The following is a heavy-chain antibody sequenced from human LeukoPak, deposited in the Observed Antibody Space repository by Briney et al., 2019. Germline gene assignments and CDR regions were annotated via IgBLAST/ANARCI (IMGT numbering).Heavy chain of an antibody. CDR3: AKLDVAIFDY. J-gene: IGHJ4*02. D-gene: IGHD2-21*01. V-gene: IGHV3-30*18. Sequence: GSLRLSCAASGFTFSSYGMHWVRQAPGKGLEWVAVISYDGSNKYYADSVKGRFTISRDNSKNTLYLQMNSLRAEDTAVYYCAKLDVAIFDYWGQGTLVTVSS. CDR1: GFTFSSYG. CDR2: ISYDGSNK.